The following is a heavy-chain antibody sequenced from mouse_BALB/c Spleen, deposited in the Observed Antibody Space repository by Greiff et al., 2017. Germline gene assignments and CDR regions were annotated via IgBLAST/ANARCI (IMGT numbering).Heavy chain of an antibody. Sequence: VQLQQSGPGLVQPSQSLSITCTVSGFSLTSYGVHWVRQSPGKGLEWLGVIWSGGSTDYNAAFISRLSISKDNSKSQVFFKMNRLQANDTAIYYCARNFGYGNTGRAMDYWGQGTSVTVSS. J-gene: IGHJ4*01. CDR1: GFSLTSYG. CDR3: ARNFGYGNTGRAMDY. CDR2: IWSGGST. V-gene: IGHV2-2*02. D-gene: IGHD2-1*01.